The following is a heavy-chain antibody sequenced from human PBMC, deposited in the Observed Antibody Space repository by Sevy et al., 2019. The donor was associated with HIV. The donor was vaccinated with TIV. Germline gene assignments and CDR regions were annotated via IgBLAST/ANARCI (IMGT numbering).Heavy chain of an antibody. V-gene: IGHV3-53*01. D-gene: IGHD3-22*01. CDR1: GFTVSDNH. CDR2: IYSSDRT. CDR3: ARDRVTYYYDSSGYYTSGYGMDV. J-gene: IGHJ6*02. Sequence: GGSLRLSCAASGFTVSDNHMNWVRQAPGKGLEWVSVIYSSDRTDYADSVKGRFTVSRDNSKNTLYLQMNSLRAEDTAVYYCARDRVTYYYDSSGYYTSGYGMDVWGHGTTVTVSS.